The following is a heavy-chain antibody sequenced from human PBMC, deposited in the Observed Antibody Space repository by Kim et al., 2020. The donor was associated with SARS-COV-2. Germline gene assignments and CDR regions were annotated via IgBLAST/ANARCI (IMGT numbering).Heavy chain of an antibody. Sequence: GGSLRLSCAASGFTFDDYAMHWVRQAPGKGLEWVSLISGDGGSTYYADSVKGRFTISSDNSKNSLYLQMNSLRTEDTALYYCAKGVSGWYLEWGDAFDIWGQGTMVTVSS. CDR2: ISGDGGST. D-gene: IGHD6-19*01. CDR1: GFTFDDYA. V-gene: IGHV3-43*02. J-gene: IGHJ3*02. CDR3: AKGVSGWYLEWGDAFDI.